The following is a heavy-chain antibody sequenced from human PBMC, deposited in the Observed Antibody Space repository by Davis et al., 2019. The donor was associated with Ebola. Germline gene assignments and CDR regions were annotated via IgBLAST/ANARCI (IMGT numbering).Heavy chain of an antibody. CDR2: LYGGGGT. V-gene: IGHV3-53*01. D-gene: IGHD1-26*01. CDR3: ARDSGIPYYYGMDV. Sequence: PGGSLSLSCAASGFTVSSNYMSWVRQAPGKGLEWVSVLYGGGGTYYAASVTGRFTISRDNSKNTLYLQMNSLRAEDTAVYYCARDSGIPYYYGMDVWGQGTTVTVSS. J-gene: IGHJ6*02. CDR1: GFTVSSNY.